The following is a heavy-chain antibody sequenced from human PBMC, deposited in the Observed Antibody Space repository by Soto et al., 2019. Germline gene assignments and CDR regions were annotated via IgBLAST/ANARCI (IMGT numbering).Heavy chain of an antibody. CDR1: GFTFSSYA. V-gene: IGHV3-30-3*01. J-gene: IGHJ6*02. D-gene: IGHD6-25*01. CDR2: ISSDGSNK. Sequence: PGGSLRLSCAASGFTFSSYAMHWVRQAPGKGLEWVAAISSDGSNKYYADSVKGRFTISRDNSKNTLYLQMNSLRAEDTAVSYCGRGNGRQVAPYYFYGMDVWGQGTTVTVSS. CDR3: GRGNGRQVAPYYFYGMDV.